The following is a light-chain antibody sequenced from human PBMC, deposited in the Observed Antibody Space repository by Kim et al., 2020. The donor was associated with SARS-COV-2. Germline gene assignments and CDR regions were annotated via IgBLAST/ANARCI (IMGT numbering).Light chain of an antibody. V-gene: IGKV3-11*01. CDR3: QQRCNWPVT. J-gene: IGKJ5*01. Sequence: LSPGESATLACRASQSICNQLAWYQQKPGQPPRLLIYDTSNRATGIPARFSGSGSGTDFTLTISSLEAEDFAVYYCQQRCNWPVTFGQGTRLEIK. CDR2: DTS. CDR1: QSICNQ.